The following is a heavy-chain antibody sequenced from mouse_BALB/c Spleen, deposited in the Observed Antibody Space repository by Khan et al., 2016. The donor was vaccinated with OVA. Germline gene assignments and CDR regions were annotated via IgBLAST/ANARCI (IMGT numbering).Heavy chain of an antibody. Sequence: VQLKESGPSLVKPSQTLSLTCSVTGDSITSGYWNWIRKFPGNKLEYMGYISYSGSTYNNPPLHSRISIPSDTSQNKYYLQLNSVTTEDTATYYCARYGDEYRYFDYWGQGTTLTVSS. CDR3: ARYGDEYRYFDY. CDR1: GDSITSGY. J-gene: IGHJ2*01. V-gene: IGHV3-8*02. CDR2: ISYSGST.